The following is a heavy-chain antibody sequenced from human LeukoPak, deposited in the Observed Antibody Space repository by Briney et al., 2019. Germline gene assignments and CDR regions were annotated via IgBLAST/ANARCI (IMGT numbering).Heavy chain of an antibody. CDR2: IYYSGST. CDR1: GGSISSGGYY. Sequence: PSETLSLTCTVSGGSISSGGYYWSWIRQHPGKGLEWIGYIYYSGSTYYNPSLKSRVTISVDTSKNQFSLKLSSVTAADTAVYYCARDISGYGSHWGQGTLVTVSS. CDR3: ARDISGYGSH. D-gene: IGHD3-22*01. J-gene: IGHJ4*02. V-gene: IGHV4-31*03.